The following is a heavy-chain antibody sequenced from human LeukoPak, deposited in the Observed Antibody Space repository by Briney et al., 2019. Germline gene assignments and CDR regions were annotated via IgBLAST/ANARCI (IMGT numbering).Heavy chain of an antibody. CDR3: AKCSTLTGGYFDWLLYDY. CDR1: GGSFSGYY. J-gene: IGHJ4*02. Sequence: ETLSLTCTVYGGSFSGYYWSWVRQAPGKGLEWVSAISGSGGSTYYADSVKGRFTISRDNSKNTLYLQMNSLRAEDTAVYYCAKCSTLTGGYFDWLLYDYWGQGTLVTVSS. V-gene: IGHV3-23*01. CDR2: ISGSGGST. D-gene: IGHD3-9*01.